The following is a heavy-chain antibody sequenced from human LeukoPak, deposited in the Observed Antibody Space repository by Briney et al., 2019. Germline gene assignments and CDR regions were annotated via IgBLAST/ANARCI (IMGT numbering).Heavy chain of an antibody. D-gene: IGHD6-19*01. Sequence: ASVKVSCKVSGYTLTELSMHWVRQAPGKGLEWMRGFDPEDGETIYAQKFQGRVTMTEDTSTDTAYMELSSLRSEDTAVYYCATIVTSRYSSGWPFDYWGQGTLVTVSS. CDR1: GYTLTELS. CDR3: ATIVTSRYSSGWPFDY. CDR2: FDPEDGET. V-gene: IGHV1-24*01. J-gene: IGHJ4*02.